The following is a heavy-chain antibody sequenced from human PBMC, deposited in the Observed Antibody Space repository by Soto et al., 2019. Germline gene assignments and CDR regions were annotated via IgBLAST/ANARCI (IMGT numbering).Heavy chain of an antibody. CDR1: GGTFSSYA. Sequence: GASVKVSCKASGGTFSSYAISWVRQAPGQGLEWMGGIIPIFGTANYAQKFQGRVTITADKSTSTAYMELSSLRSEDTAVYYCVLGGSGSYSQHSGFYYYYYGMDVWGQGTTVTVSS. J-gene: IGHJ6*02. D-gene: IGHD3-10*01. CDR2: IIPIFGTA. V-gene: IGHV1-69*06. CDR3: VLGGSGSYSQHSGFYYYYYGMDV.